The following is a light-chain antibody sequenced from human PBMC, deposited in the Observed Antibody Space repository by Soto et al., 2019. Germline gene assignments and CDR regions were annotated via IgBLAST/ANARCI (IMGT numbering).Light chain of an antibody. CDR3: QQCHNWPFT. CDR2: DAS. J-gene: IGKJ3*01. Sequence: EIVLTQSPATLSLSPGERATLSCRASQSVSSHLAWYQQKSGQTPRLLIYDASNRATGIPARFSGSGSGTDFTLTISRLEPEDFAVYYCQQCHNWPFTFGPGTKVDIK. CDR1: QSVSSH. V-gene: IGKV3-11*01.